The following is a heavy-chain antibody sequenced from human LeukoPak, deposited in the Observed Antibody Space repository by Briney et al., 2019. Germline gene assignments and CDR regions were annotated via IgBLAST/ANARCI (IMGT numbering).Heavy chain of an antibody. Sequence: GGSLRLSCAASGFPISTNGMSWVRQAPGKGLEWVSGIIGGDGGTYYADSVKGRFIISRDNSKNTLYVQMNSLRAEDTAVYYCARGALYYMDVWGKGTTVTISS. CDR1: GFPISTNG. CDR2: IIGGDGGT. V-gene: IGHV3-23*01. CDR3: ARGALYYMDV. J-gene: IGHJ6*03.